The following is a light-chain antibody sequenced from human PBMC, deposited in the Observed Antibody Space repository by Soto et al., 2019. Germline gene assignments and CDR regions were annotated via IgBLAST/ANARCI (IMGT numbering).Light chain of an antibody. V-gene: IGKV1-9*01. CDR2: AAS. J-gene: IGKJ5*01. CDR3: QQLNSSPIT. CDR1: QGISSY. Sequence: DIQLTQSPSFLSASVGDRFTITCRASQGISSYLAWYQQKPGKAPKLLIYAASTLQSGVPSRFSGRGSATEFPLTISRLQPEDFATYYRQQLNSSPITFGQGTRLEIK.